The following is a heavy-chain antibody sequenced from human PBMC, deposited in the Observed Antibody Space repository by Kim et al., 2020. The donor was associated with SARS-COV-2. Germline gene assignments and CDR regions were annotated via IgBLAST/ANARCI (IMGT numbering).Heavy chain of an antibody. V-gene: IGHV1-46*01. Sequence: ASVKVSCKASGYTFTSYYMHWVRQAPGQGLEWMGIINPSGGSTSYAQKFQGRVTMTRDTSTSTVYMELSSLRSEDTAVYYCARAPPTKWELFGAEYFQHWGQGTLVTVSS. D-gene: IGHD1-26*01. CDR1: GYTFTSYY. CDR2: INPSGGST. CDR3: ARAPPTKWELFGAEYFQH. J-gene: IGHJ1*01.